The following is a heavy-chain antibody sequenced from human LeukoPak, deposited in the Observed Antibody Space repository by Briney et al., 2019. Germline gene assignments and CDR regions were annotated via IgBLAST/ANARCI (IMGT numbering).Heavy chain of an antibody. CDR3: AKDYRIGITMIVVVIPYFDY. Sequence: GGSLRLSCAASGFTFSSYAMSWVRQAPGKGLEWVSAISGSGGCTYYADSVKGRFTISRDNSKNTLYLQMNSLRAEDTAVYYCAKDYRIGITMIVVVIPYFDYWGQGTLVTVSS. J-gene: IGHJ4*02. D-gene: IGHD3-22*01. CDR1: GFTFSSYA. V-gene: IGHV3-23*01. CDR2: ISGSGGCT.